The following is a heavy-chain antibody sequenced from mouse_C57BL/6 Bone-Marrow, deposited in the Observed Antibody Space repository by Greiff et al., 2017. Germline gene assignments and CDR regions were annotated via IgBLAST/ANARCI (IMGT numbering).Heavy chain of an antibody. Sequence: EVKLVESGGDLVKPGGSLKLSCAASGFTFSSYGMSWVRQTPDKRLEWVATISSGGSYTYYPDSVKGRFTISRDDAKNTLYLQMSSLKSEDTAMYYCARPLYGSSPYYFDYWGQGTTLTVSS. D-gene: IGHD1-1*01. CDR1: GFTFSSYG. J-gene: IGHJ2*01. CDR2: ISSGGSYT. V-gene: IGHV5-6*01. CDR3: ARPLYGSSPYYFDY.